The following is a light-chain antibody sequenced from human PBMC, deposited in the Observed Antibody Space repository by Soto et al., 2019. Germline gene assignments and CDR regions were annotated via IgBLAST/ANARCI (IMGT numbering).Light chain of an antibody. CDR2: EVN. J-gene: IGLJ1*01. V-gene: IGLV2-14*01. Sequence: QSALTQPASVSGSPGQSITISCAGSSSDIGTYEYVSWYQQYPGKAPKLMIYEVNYRPSGVSNRFSGSKSGNTASLTISGLQAEDGGDYYCNSMTTSTSTRFVFGTGTKLTVL. CDR1: SSDIGTYEY. CDR3: NSMTTSTSTRFV.